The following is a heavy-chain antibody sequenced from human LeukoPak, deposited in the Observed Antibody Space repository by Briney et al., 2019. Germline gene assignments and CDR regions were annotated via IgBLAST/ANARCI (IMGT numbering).Heavy chain of an antibody. J-gene: IGHJ4*02. V-gene: IGHV4-61*02. CDR3: AGWSSGWFEMRDYFDY. Sequence: PSETLSLTCTVSGGSISSGSYYWSWIRQPAGKGLEWIGRIYTSGSTNYNPSLKSRVTISVDTSKNQLSLKLSSVTAADTAVYYCAGWSSGWFEMRDYFDYWGQGTLVTVSS. D-gene: IGHD6-19*01. CDR1: GGSISSGSYY. CDR2: IYTSGST.